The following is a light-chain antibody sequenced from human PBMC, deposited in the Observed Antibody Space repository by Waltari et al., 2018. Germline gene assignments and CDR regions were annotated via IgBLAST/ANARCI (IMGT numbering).Light chain of an antibody. CDR1: SSDVGAYNY. CDR3: ASHTSRTTWV. V-gene: IGLV2-14*01. Sequence: QSALTQPASVSGSPGQSITISCAGTSSDVGAYNYLCWYQQHPGKAPKLMIYDVTKRPAGVSHRFSGSKSGNTASRTISGLQAEDEADYYCASHTSRTTWVFGGGTKVTVL. CDR2: DVT. J-gene: IGLJ3*02.